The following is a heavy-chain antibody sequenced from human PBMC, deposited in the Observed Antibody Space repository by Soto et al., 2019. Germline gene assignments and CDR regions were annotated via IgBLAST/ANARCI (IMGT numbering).Heavy chain of an antibody. CDR3: TTAAYDFWSGYSAASYYFDY. D-gene: IGHD3-3*01. V-gene: IGHV3-15*07. Sequence: GGSLRLSCAASGFTFSNAWMNWVRQAPGKGLEWVGRIKSKTDGGTTDYAAPVKGRFTISRDDSKNTLYLQMNSLKTEDTAVYYCTTAAYDFWSGYSAASYYFDYWGQGTLVTVSS. CDR1: GFTFSNAW. J-gene: IGHJ4*02. CDR2: IKSKTDGGTT.